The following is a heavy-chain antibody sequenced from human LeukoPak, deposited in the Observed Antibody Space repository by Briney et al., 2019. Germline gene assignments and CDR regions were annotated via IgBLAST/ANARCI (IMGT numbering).Heavy chain of an antibody. J-gene: IGHJ5*02. V-gene: IGHV4-59*01. CDR3: ARDPGDCSSTSCYGGWFDP. Sequence: SETLSLTCTVSGGSISSYYWSWIRQPPGKGLEWIGYIYYSGSTNYNPSLKSRVTISVDTSKNQFSLKLSSVTAADTAVYYCARDPGDCSSTSCYGGWFDPWGQGTLVTVSS. CDR2: IYYSGST. D-gene: IGHD2-2*01. CDR1: GGSISSYY.